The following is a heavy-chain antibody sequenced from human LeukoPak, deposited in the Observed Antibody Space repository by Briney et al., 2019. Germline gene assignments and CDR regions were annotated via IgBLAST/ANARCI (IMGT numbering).Heavy chain of an antibody. Sequence: SETLSLTCAVSGGSISSGGYSWSWIRQPPGKGLEWIGYIYHSGSTYYNPSLKSRVTISVDRSKNQFSLKLSSVTAADTAVYYCASRYEYRVNYFDYWGQGTLVTVSS. CDR3: ASRYEYRVNYFDY. J-gene: IGHJ4*02. D-gene: IGHD6-6*01. CDR2: IYHSGST. CDR1: GGSISSGGYS. V-gene: IGHV4-30-2*01.